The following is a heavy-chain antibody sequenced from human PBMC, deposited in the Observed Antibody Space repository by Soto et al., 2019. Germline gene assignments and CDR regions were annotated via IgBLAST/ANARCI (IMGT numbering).Heavy chain of an antibody. CDR3: ARFMTYYYDSSGYYASD. J-gene: IGHJ4*02. V-gene: IGHV1-18*01. D-gene: IGHD3-22*01. CDR1: GYTFTSYA. CDR2: ISAYNGNT. Sequence: ASVKVSCKASGYTFTSYAMHWVRQAPGQGLEWMGWISAYNGNTNYAQKLQGRVTMTTDTSTSTAYMELRSLRSDDTAVYYCARFMTYYYDSSGYYASDWGQGTLVTVSS.